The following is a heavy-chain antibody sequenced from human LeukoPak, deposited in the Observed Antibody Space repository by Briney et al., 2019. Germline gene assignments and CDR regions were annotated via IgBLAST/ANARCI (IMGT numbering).Heavy chain of an antibody. CDR3: GTLRWHIIELHYYYAMAV. CDR2: FDPEDGET. V-gene: IGHV1-24*01. CDR1: GYTLTKLY. J-gene: IGHJ6*02. D-gene: IGHD2-21*01. Sequence: ASVKVSCKVSGYTLTKLYIHWVRQAPGKGLEWMGGFDPEDGETSYAQQFQDRVNMPAHTSSDTDHMELKNLRSEDTAVYYCGTLRWHIIELHYYYAMAVWGQGTTVTVSS.